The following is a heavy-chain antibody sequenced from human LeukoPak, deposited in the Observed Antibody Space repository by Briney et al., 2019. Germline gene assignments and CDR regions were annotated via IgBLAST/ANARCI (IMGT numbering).Heavy chain of an antibody. CDR1: GYTFTDYY. V-gene: IGHV1-18*04. Sequence: ASVKVSCKTSGYTFTDYYMHWVRQAPGQGLEWMGWISAYNGNTNYAQKLQGRVTMTTDTSTSTAYMELRSLRSDDTAVYYCARGEAYYDFSIYFDYWGQGTLVTVSS. J-gene: IGHJ4*02. D-gene: IGHD3-3*01. CDR2: ISAYNGNT. CDR3: ARGEAYYDFSIYFDY.